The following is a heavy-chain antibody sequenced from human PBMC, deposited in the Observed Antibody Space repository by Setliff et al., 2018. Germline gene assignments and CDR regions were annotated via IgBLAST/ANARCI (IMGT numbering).Heavy chain of an antibody. CDR3: ARALYPSSFIGHNWFDP. CDR2: IYPDDSDT. D-gene: IGHD2-2*01. Sequence: GESLKISCKGSGYSFSTCWIVWVRQMPGKGLEWMGMIYPDDSDTKYHPSFQGQVTISADKSISTAYLQWSSLKASDTAMYYCARALYPSSFIGHNWFDPWGQGTLVTVSS. CDR1: GYSFSTCW. V-gene: IGHV5-51*01. J-gene: IGHJ5*02.